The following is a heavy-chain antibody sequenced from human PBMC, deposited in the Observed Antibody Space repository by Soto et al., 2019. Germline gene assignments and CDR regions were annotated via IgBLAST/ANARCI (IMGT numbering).Heavy chain of an antibody. CDR1: GGSISSGGYS. J-gene: IGHJ5*02. CDR3: ARVSYGPKGWFDP. D-gene: IGHD5-18*01. V-gene: IGHV4-30-2*01. CDR2: IYHSGST. Sequence: QLQLQESGSGLVKPSQTLSLTCAVSGGSISSGGYSWSWIRQPPGKGLEWIGYIYHSGSTYYNPSLKRRVTISVDRSKNQFSLKLSSVTAADTAVYYCARVSYGPKGWFDPWGQGTLVPVSS.